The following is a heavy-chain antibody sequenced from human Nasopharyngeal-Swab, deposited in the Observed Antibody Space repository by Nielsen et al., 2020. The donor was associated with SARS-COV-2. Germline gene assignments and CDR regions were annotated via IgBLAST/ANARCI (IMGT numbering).Heavy chain of an antibody. CDR3: TTGGRWELRPIDY. J-gene: IGHJ4*02. CDR1: GFPFSNAW. V-gene: IGHV3-15*01. Sequence: GASLQISCAASGFPFSNAWMSWVRQAPGKGLEWVGRIKSKTDGGTTDYAAPVKGRFTISRDDSKNTLYLQMNSLKTEDTAVYYCTTGGRWELRPIDYWGQGTLVTVSS. CDR2: IKSKTDGGTT. D-gene: IGHD1-26*01.